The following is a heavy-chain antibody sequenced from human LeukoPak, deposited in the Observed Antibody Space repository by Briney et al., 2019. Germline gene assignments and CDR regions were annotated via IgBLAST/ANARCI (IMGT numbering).Heavy chain of an antibody. CDR2: IYHSGST. D-gene: IGHD6-19*01. Sequence: PSETLSLTCTVSGYSISSGYYWGWIRQPPGKGLEWIGSIYHSGSTYYNPSLKSRVTISVDTSKNQFSLKLSSVTAADTAVYYCARYSSGWYSWFDPWGQGTLVTVSS. J-gene: IGHJ5*02. CDR1: GYSISSGYY. CDR3: ARYSSGWYSWFDP. V-gene: IGHV4-38-2*02.